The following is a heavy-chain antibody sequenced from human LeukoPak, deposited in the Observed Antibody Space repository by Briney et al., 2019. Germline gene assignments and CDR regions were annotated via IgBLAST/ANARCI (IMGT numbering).Heavy chain of an antibody. CDR2: INPSGGST. CDR3: ARDPGIAVAGTGDY. V-gene: IGHV1-46*01. J-gene: IGHJ4*02. Sequence: ASVKVSCKASGYTFTSYYMHWGRQAPGQGLEWRGIINPSGGSTSYAQKLQGRVTMTRDTSTSTVYMELSSLRSEDTAVYYCARDPGIAVAGTGDYWGQGTLVTVSS. D-gene: IGHD6-19*01. CDR1: GYTFTSYY.